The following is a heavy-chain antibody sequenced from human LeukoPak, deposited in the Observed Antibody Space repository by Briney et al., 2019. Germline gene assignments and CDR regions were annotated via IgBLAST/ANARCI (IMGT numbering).Heavy chain of an antibody. Sequence: SVQVSCKASGGTFSSYASSWVRQAPGQGLEWMGGIIPIFGTANYAQKFQGRVTITTDESTSTAYMELSSLRSEDTAVYYCARSNTYYYDSSGYYEDYWGQGTLVIVSS. V-gene: IGHV1-69*05. J-gene: IGHJ4*02. CDR3: ARSNTYYYDSSGYYEDY. D-gene: IGHD3-22*01. CDR2: IIPIFGTA. CDR1: GGTFSSYA.